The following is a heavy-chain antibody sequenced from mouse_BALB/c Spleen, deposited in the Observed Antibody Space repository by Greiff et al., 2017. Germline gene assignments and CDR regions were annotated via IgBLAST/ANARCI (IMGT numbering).Heavy chain of an antibody. Sequence: DVMLVESGGGLVKPGGSLKLSCAASGFTFSSYAMSWVRQTPEKRLEWVATISSGGSYTYYPDSVKGRFTISRDNAKNTLYLQMSSLRSEDTAMYYCARVSPGFAYWGQGTLVTVSA. J-gene: IGHJ3*01. CDR1: GFTFSSYA. CDR3: ARVSPGFAY. V-gene: IGHV5-9-1*01. D-gene: IGHD6-2*01. CDR2: ISSGGSYT.